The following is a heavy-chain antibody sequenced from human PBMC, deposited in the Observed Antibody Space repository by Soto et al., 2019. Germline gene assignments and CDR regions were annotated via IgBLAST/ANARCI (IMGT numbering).Heavy chain of an antibody. CDR2: INPNSGGT. D-gene: IGHD3-10*01. CDR3: ARGGVYYGSGGGGMDV. V-gene: IGHV1-2*04. Sequence: QVQLVQSGAEVKKPGASVKVSCKASGYTFTGYYMHWVRQAPGQGLEWMGWINPNSGGTNYAQKFQGWVTMTRDTSNSTANMELSRLRSDDTAVYYCARGGVYYGSGGGGMDVWGQGTTVTVSS. J-gene: IGHJ6*02. CDR1: GYTFTGYY.